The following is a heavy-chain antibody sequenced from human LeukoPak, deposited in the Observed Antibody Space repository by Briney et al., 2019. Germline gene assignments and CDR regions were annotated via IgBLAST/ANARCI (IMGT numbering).Heavy chain of an antibody. CDR3: ARGSYYDILTGYYYYMDV. D-gene: IGHD3-9*01. Sequence: PSETLSLTCTVSGGSIGTYYWSWIRQPAGKGLEWIGRIYTSGSTNYNPSLKSRVTMSVDTSKNQFSLKLSSVTAADTAVYYCARGSYYDILTGYYYYMDVWGKGTTVTISS. J-gene: IGHJ6*03. CDR1: GGSIGTYY. CDR2: IYTSGST. V-gene: IGHV4-4*07.